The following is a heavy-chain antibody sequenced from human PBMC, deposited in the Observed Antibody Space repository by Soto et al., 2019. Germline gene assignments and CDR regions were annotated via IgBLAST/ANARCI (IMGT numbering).Heavy chain of an antibody. CDR1: GFMFRSSG. V-gene: IGHV3-30*18. J-gene: IGHJ6*02. CDR3: SKGARGGSIWNYYYYGMDV. Sequence: QVQLVVSGGSVVQPGRSLRLSCAASGFMFRSSGMHWVRQAPGKGLEWVTTISHDGSNKYYADSVKGRLTISRDNSKNTVDLQLSGLRFEDTAVYYCSKGARGGSIWNYYYYGMDVWGHGTTVTVSS. CDR2: ISHDGSNK. D-gene: IGHD1-1*01.